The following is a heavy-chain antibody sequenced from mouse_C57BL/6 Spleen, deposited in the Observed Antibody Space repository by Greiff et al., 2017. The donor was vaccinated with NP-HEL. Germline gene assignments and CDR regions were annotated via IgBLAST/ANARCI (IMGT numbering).Heavy chain of an antibody. CDR2: ISNGGGST. Sequence: EVNVVESGGGLVQPGGSLKLSCAASGFTFSDYYMYWVRQTPEKRLEWVAYISNGGGSTYYPDTVKGRFTISRDNAKNTLYLQMSRLKSEDTAMYYCARRGYQYYYAMDYWGQGTSVTVSS. CDR3: ARRGYQYYYAMDY. CDR1: GFTFSDYY. V-gene: IGHV5-12*01. J-gene: IGHJ4*01.